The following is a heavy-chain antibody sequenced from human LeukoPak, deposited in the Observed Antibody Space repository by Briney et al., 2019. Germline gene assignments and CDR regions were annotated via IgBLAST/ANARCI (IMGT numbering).Heavy chain of an antibody. CDR2: INPSGGST. V-gene: IGHV1-46*01. J-gene: IGHJ4*02. Sequence: GASVKVSCKASGYTFTSYYMHWVRQAPGQGLEWMGIINPSGGSTSYAQKFQGRVTMTRDTSTSTVYMELSRLRSDDTAVYYCARGPYVLLWFGEAVYWGQGTLVTVSS. CDR3: ARGPYVLLWFGEAVY. CDR1: GYTFTSYY. D-gene: IGHD3-10*01.